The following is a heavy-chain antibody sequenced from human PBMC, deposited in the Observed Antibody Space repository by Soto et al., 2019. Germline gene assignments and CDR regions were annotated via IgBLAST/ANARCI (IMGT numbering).Heavy chain of an antibody. V-gene: IGHV1-69*12. CDR2: IIPMFGTA. D-gene: IGHD5-12*01. Sequence: QVQLVQSGAEVKKPESSVKVSCKAPGGTFSTYAISWVRQAPGQGLEWMGGIIPMFGTANYAQRFQDRVTIPGDESTNTGYMELSSLRPEDTAVYFCASGVQLWLRRINTGYSGWGHGPLVTVSS. J-gene: IGHJ4*01. CDR1: GGTFSTYA. CDR3: ASGVQLWLRRINTGYSG.